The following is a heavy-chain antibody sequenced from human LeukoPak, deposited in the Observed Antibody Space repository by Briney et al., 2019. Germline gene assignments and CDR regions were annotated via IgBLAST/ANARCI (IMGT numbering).Heavy chain of an antibody. CDR1: GGSISSYY. J-gene: IGHJ4*02. CDR3: ARHNRPATDDFWSGYYFRILSPFGY. V-gene: IGHV4-38-2*02. CDR2: IYHSGST. D-gene: IGHD3-3*01. Sequence: SETLSLTCTVSGGSISSYYWGWIRQPPGKGLEWIGSIYHSGSTYYNPSLKSRVTISVDTSKNQFSLKLSSVTAADTAVYYCARHNRPATDDFWSGYYFRILSPFGYWGQGTLVTVSS.